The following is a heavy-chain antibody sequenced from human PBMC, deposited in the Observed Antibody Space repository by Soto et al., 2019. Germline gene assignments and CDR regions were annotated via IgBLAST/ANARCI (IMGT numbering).Heavy chain of an antibody. CDR3: AKDGYGSGSYYNHFDS. CDR2: ISGSGFTT. CDR1: GFTFSSYA. Sequence: PGGSLRLSCAASGFTFSSYAMNWVRQAPGKGLEWVSTISGSGFTTYYADSVKGRFTISRDNSKNTLYLQMNSLRAEDTALFYCAKDGYGSGSYYNHFDSWGQGT. V-gene: IGHV3-23*01. D-gene: IGHD3-10*01. J-gene: IGHJ4*02.